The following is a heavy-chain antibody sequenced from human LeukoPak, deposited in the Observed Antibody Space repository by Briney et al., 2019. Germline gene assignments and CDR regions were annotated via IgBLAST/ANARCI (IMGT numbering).Heavy chain of an antibody. CDR3: ARFSNYWFDP. D-gene: IGHD4-11*01. CDR1: GGPFSGYY. CDR2: INHSGST. V-gene: IGHV4-34*01. J-gene: IGHJ5*02. Sequence: SETLSLTCAVYGGPFSGYYWSWIRQPPGKGLEWIGEINHSGSTNYNPSLKSRVTISVDTTKNQFSLKLSSVTAADTAVYYCARFSNYWFDPWGQGTLVTVSS.